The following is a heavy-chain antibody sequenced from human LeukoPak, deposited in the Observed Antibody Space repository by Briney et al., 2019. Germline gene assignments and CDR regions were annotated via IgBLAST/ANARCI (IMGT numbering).Heavy chain of an antibody. CDR3: ATYDYGEEDAFDI. CDR2: IYHSGST. CDR1: GGSISSSNW. Sequence: TSETLSLTCAVSGGSISSSNWWSWVRQPPGKGLEWIGEIYHSGSTNYTPSLKSRASISLDTSKNQFSLRLSSVTAADTAIYYCATYDYGEEDAFDIWGQGTMVTVSS. D-gene: IGHD4-17*01. V-gene: IGHV4-4*02. J-gene: IGHJ3*02.